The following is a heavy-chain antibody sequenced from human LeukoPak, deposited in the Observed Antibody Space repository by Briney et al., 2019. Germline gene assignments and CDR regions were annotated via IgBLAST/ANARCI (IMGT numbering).Heavy chain of an antibody. Sequence: SETLSLTCAVYGGSFSGYYWSWIQQPPGKGLEWIGYIYYSGSTNYNPSLKSRVTMSVDTSKNQFSLKLSSVTAADTAVYYCARDVVAAPGTWDYWGQGTLVTVSS. V-gene: IGHV4-59*12. J-gene: IGHJ4*02. CDR1: GGSFSGYY. CDR3: ARDVVAAPGTWDY. CDR2: IYYSGST. D-gene: IGHD6-13*01.